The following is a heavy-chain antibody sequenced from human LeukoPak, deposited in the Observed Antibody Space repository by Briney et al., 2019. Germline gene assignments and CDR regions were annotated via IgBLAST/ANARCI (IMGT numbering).Heavy chain of an antibody. Sequence: SQTLSLTCTVSGGSISSGGYYWSWIRQHPGKGLEWIGYIYYSGSTYYNPSLKSRVTISVDTSKNQFSLKLSSVTAADTAVYYCARGGLIVVVNTRGAFDIWGQGTMVTVSS. J-gene: IGHJ3*02. D-gene: IGHD3-22*01. CDR3: ARGGLIVVVNTRGAFDI. CDR2: IYYSGST. V-gene: IGHV4-31*03. CDR1: GGSISSGGYY.